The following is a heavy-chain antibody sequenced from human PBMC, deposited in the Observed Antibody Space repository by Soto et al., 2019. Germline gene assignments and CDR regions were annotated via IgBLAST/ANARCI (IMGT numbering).Heavy chain of an antibody. CDR3: ARYQWNPGAFDP. D-gene: IGHD1-20*01. V-gene: IGHV4-34*01. CDR1: GGSLSDYY. CDR2: INHRGTT. Sequence: QVQLQQWGAGLLKPSETLSLTCAVYGGSLSDYYWNWLRQPPGKWLEWTGEINHRGTTSYNPSLKSRVDISVDTAMTQFSLKLRSVTAADTAIYYCARYQWNPGAFDPWGPGTQVTVSS. J-gene: IGHJ5*02.